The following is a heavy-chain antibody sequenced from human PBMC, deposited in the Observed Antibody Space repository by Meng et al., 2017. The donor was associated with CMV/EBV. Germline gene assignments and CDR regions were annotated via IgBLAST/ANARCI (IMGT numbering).Heavy chain of an antibody. Sequence: VVVVHSGAEVKKPGASVKVSCKASGYTFTGYYMHWGRKAPGQGLEWMGWINPNSGGTNYAQKFQGRVTMTRDTSISTAYMELSRLRSDDTAVYYCARGPLGEYSNYDAPWGQGTLVTVSS. CDR1: GYTFTGYY. CDR3: ARGPLGEYSNYDAP. J-gene: IGHJ5*02. CDR2: INPNSGGT. D-gene: IGHD4-11*01. V-gene: IGHV1-2*02.